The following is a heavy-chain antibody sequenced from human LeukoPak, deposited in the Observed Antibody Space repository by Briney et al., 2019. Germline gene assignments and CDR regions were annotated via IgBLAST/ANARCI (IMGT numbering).Heavy chain of an antibody. CDR2: IGGSGVTT. J-gene: IGHJ4*02. Sequence: PGGSLRLSCAASGFTFTSYSMSWVRQAPGKGLEWISSIGGSGVTTYYADSVKGRFTISRDNSKNTLYLQMNSLRDEDTAVYYCVKDRPTWPIDYWGQGTLVTVSS. V-gene: IGHV3-23*01. D-gene: IGHD5-12*01. CDR1: GFTFTSYS. CDR3: VKDRPTWPIDY.